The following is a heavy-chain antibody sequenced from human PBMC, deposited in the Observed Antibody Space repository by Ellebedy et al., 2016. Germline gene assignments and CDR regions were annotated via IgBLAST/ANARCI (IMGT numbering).Heavy chain of an antibody. V-gene: IGHV3-21*01. D-gene: IGHD4-11*01. CDR3: ARDSASHLRFSYTDY. Sequence: GESLKISXATSGFSMSGYEMSWVRQAPGKGLEWVSSISYDSTYRYYAGSVRGRFTISRDNAQGSLFLEMNSLRDEDTAVYYCARDSASHLRFSYTDYWGRGTLIAVSS. J-gene: IGHJ4*01. CDR1: GFSMSGYE. CDR2: ISYDSTYR.